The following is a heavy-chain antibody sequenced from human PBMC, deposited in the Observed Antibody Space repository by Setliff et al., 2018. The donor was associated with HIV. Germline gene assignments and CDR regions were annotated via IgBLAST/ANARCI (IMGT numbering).Heavy chain of an antibody. CDR3: ARKFRPGHGVDV. Sequence: GGSLRLSCAASGFTFSSYGMHWVRQAPGKGLEWVAFIRYDGSNKYYADSVKGRFTISRDNAKSSMYLQMNSLRAEDTAIYYCARKFRPGHGVDVWGQGTTVTVSS. J-gene: IGHJ6*02. CDR2: IRYDGSNK. V-gene: IGHV3-30*02. D-gene: IGHD3-10*01. CDR1: GFTFSSYG.